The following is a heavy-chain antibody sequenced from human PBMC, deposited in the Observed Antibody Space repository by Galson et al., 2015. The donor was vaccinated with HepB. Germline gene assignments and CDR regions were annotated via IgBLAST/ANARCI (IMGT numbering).Heavy chain of an antibody. D-gene: IGHD3-3*01. V-gene: IGHV3-74*01. Sequence: SLRLSCAASGLTFSNYWMHWVRQVPGKGLVWVPAINGDGSITTYADSVKGRFTISRDNSKNTLYLQMNSLRAEDTAVYYCARGLIWSGPPYHYGLDVWGQGTTVTVSS. J-gene: IGHJ6*02. CDR1: GLTFSNYW. CDR2: INGDGSIT. CDR3: ARGLIWSGPPYHYGLDV.